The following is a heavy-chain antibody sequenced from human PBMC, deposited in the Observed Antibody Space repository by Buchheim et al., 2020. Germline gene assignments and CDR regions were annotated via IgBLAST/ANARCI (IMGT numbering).Heavy chain of an antibody. J-gene: IGHJ4*02. CDR3: ARWDRSGSLG. D-gene: IGHD1-26*01. CDR2: ISSGSTI. V-gene: IGHV3-48*03. CDR1: GFTFSSYE. Sequence: EVQLVESGGGLVQPGGSLRLSCAASGFTFSSYEMNWVRQAPGKGLEWVSYISSGSTIYYADSVKGRFTISRDNAKNSLYLQMNSLRAEDTAVYYCARWDRSGSLGWGQGTL.